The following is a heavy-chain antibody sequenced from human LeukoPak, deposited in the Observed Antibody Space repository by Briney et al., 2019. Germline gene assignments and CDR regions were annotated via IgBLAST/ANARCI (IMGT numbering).Heavy chain of an antibody. Sequence: PGGSLRLSCAASGFTFSSYAMSWVRQAPGKGLEWVSAISGSGGSTYYADSVKGRFTISRDNSKNTLYLQMNSLRAEDTAVYYCAKDRYCSGGSCYGGFDYWGQGTLVTGSS. J-gene: IGHJ4*02. CDR2: ISGSGGST. CDR1: GFTFSSYA. D-gene: IGHD2-15*01. CDR3: AKDRYCSGGSCYGGFDY. V-gene: IGHV3-23*01.